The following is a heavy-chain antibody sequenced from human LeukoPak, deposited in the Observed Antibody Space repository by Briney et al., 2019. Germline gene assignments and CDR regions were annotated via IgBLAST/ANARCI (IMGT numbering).Heavy chain of an antibody. D-gene: IGHD3-16*01. J-gene: IGHJ6*02. CDR2: ITRSGDT. CDR1: GFTFRSYA. Sequence: GGSLRLSRAASGFTFRSYAMSWVRQAPGEGLEWVSVITRSGDTYYADSVKGRFTISRDNSKNTLYLQMNSLRADDTAIYYCARNQQLGGHSYYYYGMDVWGQGTTVTVSS. V-gene: IGHV3-23*01. CDR3: ARNQQLGGHSYYYYGMDV.